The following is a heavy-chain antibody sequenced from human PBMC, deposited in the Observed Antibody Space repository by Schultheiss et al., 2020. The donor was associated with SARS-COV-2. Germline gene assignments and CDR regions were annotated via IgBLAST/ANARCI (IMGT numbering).Heavy chain of an antibody. CDR1: GGSISSGGYY. J-gene: IGHJ4*02. V-gene: IGHV4-39*07. Sequence: SETLSLTCTVSGGSISSGGYYWSWIRQPPGKGLEWIGEINHSGSTNYNPSLKSRVTISVDTSKNQFSLKLSSVTAADTAVYYCARGGIKYQLLYMAPFDYWGQGTLVTVSS. D-gene: IGHD2-2*02. CDR2: INHSGST. CDR3: ARGGIKYQLLYMAPFDY.